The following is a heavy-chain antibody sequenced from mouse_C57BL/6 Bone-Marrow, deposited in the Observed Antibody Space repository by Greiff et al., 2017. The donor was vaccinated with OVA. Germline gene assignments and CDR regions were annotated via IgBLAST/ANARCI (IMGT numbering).Heavy chain of an antibody. J-gene: IGHJ3*01. CDR3: ARRGWFAY. CDR1: GFTFSSYG. V-gene: IGHV5-6*02. CDR2: ISSGGGYT. Sequence: EVKLVESGGDLVKPGGSLKLSCAASGFTFSSYGMSWVRQTPDKRLEWVATISSGGGYTYYPDSVKGRFTISRDNAKNTLYLQMSSLKSEDTAMYYCARRGWFAYWGQGTLVTVSA.